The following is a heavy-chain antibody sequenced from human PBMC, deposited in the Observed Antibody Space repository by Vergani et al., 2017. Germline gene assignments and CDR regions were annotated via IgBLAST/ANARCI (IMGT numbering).Heavy chain of an antibody. D-gene: IGHD6-19*01. J-gene: IGHJ4*02. CDR2: INPSGGST. CDR1: GYPLPELS. V-gene: IGHV1-46*01. Sequence: QVQLVQSGAEVKKPGASVKFSCKVSGYPLPELSMPWVRQAPGKGLEWMGIINPSGGSTSYAQKFQGRVTMTRDTSTSTVYMELSSLRSEDTAVYYCASGQWLDSEFDYWGQGTLVTVSS. CDR3: ASGQWLDSEFDY.